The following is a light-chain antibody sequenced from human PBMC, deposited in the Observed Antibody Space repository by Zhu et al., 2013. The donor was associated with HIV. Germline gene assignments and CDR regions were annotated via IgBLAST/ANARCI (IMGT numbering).Light chain of an antibody. Sequence: EIVLTQSPGTLSLSPGERATLSCRASQSVSSNCLAWYQQKPGQAPRLLMYGASSRAAAIPDRFSGSGSGTDFTLAISRLEPEDFAVYYCQQYGSSPLTFGGGTKVEIK. CDR2: GAS. J-gene: IGKJ4*01. CDR3: QQYGSSPLT. CDR1: QSVSSNC. V-gene: IGKV3-20*01.